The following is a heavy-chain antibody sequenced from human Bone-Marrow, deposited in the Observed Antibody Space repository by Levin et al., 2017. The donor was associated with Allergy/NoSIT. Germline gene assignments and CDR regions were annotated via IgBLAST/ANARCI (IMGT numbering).Heavy chain of an antibody. CDR2: ISGSGGST. V-gene: IGHV3-23*01. CDR3: AKETYSSGWYGPYYYYYMDV. J-gene: IGHJ6*03. D-gene: IGHD6-19*01. CDR1: GFTFSSYA. Sequence: GGSLRLSCAASGFTFSSYAMSWVRQAPGKGLEWVSAISGSGGSTYYADSVKGRFTISRDNSKNTLYLQMNSLRAEDTAVYYCAKETYSSGWYGPYYYYYMDVWGKGTTVTVSS.